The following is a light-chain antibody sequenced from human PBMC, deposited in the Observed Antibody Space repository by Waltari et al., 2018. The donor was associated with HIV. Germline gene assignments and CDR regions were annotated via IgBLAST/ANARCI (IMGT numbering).Light chain of an antibody. V-gene: IGKV1-33*01. J-gene: IGKJ4*01. CDR3: QQYDNLPF. Sequence: DIQMTQSPSSLSASVGDSFTITCQASQDISNYLNWYQQKPGKAPKLLIYDASNLETGVPSRFSGSGSGTDFTFTISSLQPEDIATYYCQQYDNLPFFGGGTKVEIK. CDR1: QDISNY. CDR2: DAS.